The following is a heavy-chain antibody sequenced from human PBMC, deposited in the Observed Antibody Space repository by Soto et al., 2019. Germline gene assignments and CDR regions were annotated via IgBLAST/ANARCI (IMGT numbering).Heavy chain of an antibody. V-gene: IGHV4-30-4*08. CDR2: MYHSGNT. J-gene: IGHJ4*02. CDR1: GGSISSGGYY. D-gene: IGHD3-9*01. CDR3: ARVLGDDLLTGYSDVDTALGVFDF. Sequence: SETLALTCTVSGGSISSGGYYWSWIRQPPGKGLEWIGYMYHSGNTYYNPSLKSRVIISVDTSKNQFSLILSSVTAADTAVYYCARVLGDDLLTGYSDVDTALGVFDFWGRGTLVT.